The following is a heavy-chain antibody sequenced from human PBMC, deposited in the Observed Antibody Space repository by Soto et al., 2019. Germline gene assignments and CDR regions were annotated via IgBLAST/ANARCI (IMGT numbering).Heavy chain of an antibody. D-gene: IGHD3-10*01. Sequence: EVQLVESGGGLVKPGGSLRLSCAASGFTFSKAWINWIRQAPGKGLEWVGRIKSQTDGGTADFAAPVRGRFTMSRDDSKNTLYLQMNSLKTEDTAMYYCTSFGVVRGLMNDYWGQGAQVTVSS. J-gene: IGHJ4*02. CDR2: IKSQTDGGTA. CDR3: TSFGVVRGLMNDY. CDR1: GFTFSKAW. V-gene: IGHV3-15*01.